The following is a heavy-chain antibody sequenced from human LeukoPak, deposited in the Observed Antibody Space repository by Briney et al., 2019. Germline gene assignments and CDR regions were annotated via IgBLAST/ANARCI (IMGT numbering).Heavy chain of an antibody. Sequence: GGSLRLSCAASGFTVSSSYMTWVRQAPGKGLEWVSVIYSGGSTYYADSVKGRFTISRDNSKNTLYLQMNSLRAEDTAVYYCAGNPVRYYFDYWGQGTLVTVSS. D-gene: IGHD2/OR15-2a*01. J-gene: IGHJ4*02. CDR3: AGNPVRYYFDY. CDR2: IYSGGST. V-gene: IGHV3-66*01. CDR1: GFTVSSSY.